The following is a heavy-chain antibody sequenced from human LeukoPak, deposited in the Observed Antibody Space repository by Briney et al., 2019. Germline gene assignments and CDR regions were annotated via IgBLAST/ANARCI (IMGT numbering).Heavy chain of an antibody. CDR3: ARVSHFDSSGYSP. V-gene: IGHV4-59*01. CDR1: GGSITTYY. D-gene: IGHD3-22*01. CDR2: IYYSGIT. J-gene: IGHJ4*02. Sequence: SETLSLTCTASGGSITTYYWSWIRQPPGKGLEWIGFIYYSGITNYNPSLKSRVTISVDTSKNQFSLKLSSATAADTAVYYCARVSHFDSSGYSPWGQGTLVTVSS.